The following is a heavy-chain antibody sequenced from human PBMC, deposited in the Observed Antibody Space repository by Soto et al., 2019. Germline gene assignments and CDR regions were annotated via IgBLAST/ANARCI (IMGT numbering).Heavy chain of an antibody. D-gene: IGHD6-13*01. CDR1: GFTFSSYG. V-gene: IGHV3-30*18. J-gene: IGHJ6*02. CDR2: ISYDGSNK. CDR3: AKALNGSSPYGMDV. Sequence: QVQLVESGGGVVQPGRSLRLSCAASGFTFSSYGMHWVRQAPGKGLEWVAVISYDGSNKYYADSVKGRFTISRDNSKNTLYLQMNSLRAEDTAVYYCAKALNGSSPYGMDVWGQGTTVTVSS.